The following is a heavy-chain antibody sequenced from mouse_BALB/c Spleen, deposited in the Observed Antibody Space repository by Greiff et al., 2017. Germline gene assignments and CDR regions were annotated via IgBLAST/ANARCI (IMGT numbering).Heavy chain of an antibody. CDR2: IWAGGST. CDR3: ARDYGYDVRYFDV. Sequence: QVQLKESGPGLVAPSQSLSITCTVSGFSLTSYGVHWVRQPPGKGLEWLGVIWAGGSTNYNSALMSRLSISKDNSKSQVFLKMNSLQTDDTAMYYCARDYGYDVRYFDVWGAGTTVTVSS. D-gene: IGHD2-2*01. V-gene: IGHV2-9*02. CDR1: GFSLTSYG. J-gene: IGHJ1*01.